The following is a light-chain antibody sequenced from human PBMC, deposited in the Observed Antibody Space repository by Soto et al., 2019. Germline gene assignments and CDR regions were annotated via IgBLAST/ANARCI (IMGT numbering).Light chain of an antibody. Sequence: IQMTQSPLSLSASVGDRVSIAWQASQNISNYLNWYQQKPGKAPKLLIYDASNLETGVPSRFSGSGSGTDFTLTISSLQPEDFATYYCQQPNSFPWTFGQGTKVDIK. CDR2: DAS. CDR3: QQPNSFPWT. CDR1: QNISNY. J-gene: IGKJ1*01. V-gene: IGKV1-33*01.